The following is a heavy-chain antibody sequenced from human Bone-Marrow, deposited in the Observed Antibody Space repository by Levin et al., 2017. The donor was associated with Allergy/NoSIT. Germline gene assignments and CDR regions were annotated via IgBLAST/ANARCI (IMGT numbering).Heavy chain of an antibody. CDR2: ISTTSSHI. Sequence: PGESLKISCATSGFNFISYNMNWVRQAPGKGVEWVSTISTTSSHIWYADSVKGRFTISRDNAKNSLYLQMNNLTADDTSLYFCARATGNYYGNDYWGPGTLVTVSS. CDR3: ARATGNYYGNDY. D-gene: IGHD1-26*01. J-gene: IGHJ4*02. CDR1: GFNFISYN. V-gene: IGHV3-21*01.